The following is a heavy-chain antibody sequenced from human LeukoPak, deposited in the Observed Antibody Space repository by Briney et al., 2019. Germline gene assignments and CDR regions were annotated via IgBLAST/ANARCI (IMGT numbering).Heavy chain of an antibody. CDR2: IKQDGSEK. D-gene: IGHD5-18*01. V-gene: IGHV3-7*03. CDR3: TTQDTAMGRGDY. Sequence: GGSLRLSCAASGFTFSSYWMSWVRQAPGKGLEWVANIKQDGSEKHYVDSVKGRLTISRDNAKNSLYLQMNSLKTEDTAVYYCTTQDTAMGRGDYWGQGTLVTVSS. CDR1: GFTFSSYW. J-gene: IGHJ4*02.